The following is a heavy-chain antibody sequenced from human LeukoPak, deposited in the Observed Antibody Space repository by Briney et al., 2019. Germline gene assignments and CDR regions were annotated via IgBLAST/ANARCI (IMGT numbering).Heavy chain of an antibody. CDR2: INHSGST. V-gene: IGHV4-34*01. Sequence: SETLSLTCAVYGGSFSGYYWSWIRQPPGKGLEWIGEINHSGSTNYNPSLKSRVTISVDTSKNQFSLKLSSVTAADTAVYYCARGRYDSSGYTEYFQHWGQGTLVTVSS. CDR3: ARGRYDSSGYTEYFQH. J-gene: IGHJ1*01. D-gene: IGHD3-22*01. CDR1: GGSFSGYY.